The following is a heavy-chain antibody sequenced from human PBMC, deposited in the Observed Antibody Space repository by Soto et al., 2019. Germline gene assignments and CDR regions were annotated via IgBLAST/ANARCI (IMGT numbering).Heavy chain of an antibody. J-gene: IGHJ4*02. CDR1: GGTFSSYT. Sequence: QVQLVQSGAEVKKPGSSVKVSCKASGGTFSSYTISWVRQAPGQGLEWMGRIIPILGIANYAQKFQGRVPITADKAPSTAYMELSSLRSEDTAVYYCATAAGDLESDYWGQGTLVTVSS. V-gene: IGHV1-69*02. CDR2: IIPILGIA. CDR3: ATAAGDLESDY. D-gene: IGHD6-13*01.